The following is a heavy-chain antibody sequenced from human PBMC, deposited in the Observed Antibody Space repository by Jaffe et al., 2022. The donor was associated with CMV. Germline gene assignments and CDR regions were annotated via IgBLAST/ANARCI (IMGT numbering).Heavy chain of an antibody. CDR2: ISYDGSNK. J-gene: IGHJ6*02. V-gene: IGHV3-30*18. Sequence: QVQLVESGGGVVQPGRSLRLSCAASGFTFSSYGMHWVRQAPGKGLEWVAVISYDGSNKYYADSVKGRFTISRDNSKNTLYLQMNSLRAEDTAVYYCAKDQGYYDFWSGYRNYYYYGMDVWGQGTTVTVSS. CDR3: AKDQGYYDFWSGYRNYYYYGMDV. CDR1: GFTFSSYG. D-gene: IGHD3-3*01.